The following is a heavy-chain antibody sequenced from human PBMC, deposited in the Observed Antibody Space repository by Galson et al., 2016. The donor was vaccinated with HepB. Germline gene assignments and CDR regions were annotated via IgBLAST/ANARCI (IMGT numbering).Heavy chain of an antibody. CDR3: ARGGGSYYEY. V-gene: IGHV1-18*01. D-gene: IGHD2-15*01. CDR2: ISPYNGDT. Sequence: SVKVSCKASGYTFTSYGISWVRQAPGQGLESMGWISPYNGDTHYAQKLKGRVTMTTDTSTSTAYMEMRSLRSDDTVVYYCARGGGSYYEYWGQGTRVTVSS. CDR1: GYTFTSYG. J-gene: IGHJ4*02.